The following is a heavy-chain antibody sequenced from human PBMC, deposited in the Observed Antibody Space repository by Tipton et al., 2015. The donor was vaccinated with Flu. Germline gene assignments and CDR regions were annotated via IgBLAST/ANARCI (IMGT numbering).Heavy chain of an antibody. V-gene: IGHV1-2*06. CDR2: INPNSGGT. D-gene: IGHD6-19*01. Sequence: QVQLVQSGAEVKKPGASVKVSCKASGYTFTGYYMYWVRQAPGQGLEWMGRINPNSGGTNYAQKFQGRVTMTRDPSISTAYMELSRLRSDDTAVYYCARVSGWWGYYFDYWGQGTLVTVSS. CDR3: ARVSGWWGYYFDY. J-gene: IGHJ4*02. CDR1: GYTFTGYY.